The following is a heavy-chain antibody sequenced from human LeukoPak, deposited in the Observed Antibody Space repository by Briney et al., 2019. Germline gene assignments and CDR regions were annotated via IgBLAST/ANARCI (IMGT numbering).Heavy chain of an antibody. D-gene: IGHD3-10*01. CDR3: ASTFGEDGWFDP. J-gene: IGHJ5*02. V-gene: IGHV4-59*01. CDR2: IYYSGST. Sequence: SETLSLTCTVSGYSISSDYYWSWIRQPPGKGLEWIGYIYYSGSTNYNPSLKSRVTISVDTSKNQFSLKLSSVTAADTAVYYCASTFGEDGWFDPWGQGTLVTVSS. CDR1: GYSISSDYY.